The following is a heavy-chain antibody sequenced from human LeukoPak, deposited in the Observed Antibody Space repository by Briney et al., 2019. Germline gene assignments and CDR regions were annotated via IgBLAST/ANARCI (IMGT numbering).Heavy chain of an antibody. CDR3: AKHALVYCSGGSCYSPCDY. D-gene: IGHD2-15*01. CDR1: GFTLSSYG. Sequence: GGSLRLSCAASGFTLSSYGMHWVRQAPGQGLKWVAVISYDGSNKYYADSVKCRFTISRDNSKNTLYLQMNSLRAEDTAVHYCAKHALVYCSGGSCYSPCDYWGQGTVVTVSS. V-gene: IGHV3-30*18. J-gene: IGHJ4*02. CDR2: ISYDGSNK.